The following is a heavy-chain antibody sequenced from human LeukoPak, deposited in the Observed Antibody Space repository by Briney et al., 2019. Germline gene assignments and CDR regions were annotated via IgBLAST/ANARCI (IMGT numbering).Heavy chain of an antibody. Sequence: GALRLSCAASGFTFSSYAMHWVRQAPGKGLEWVAVISYDGSNKYYADSVKGRFTISRDNAKNSLYLQMNSLRAEDTAVYYCARDRVDIVASDYWGQGTLVTVSS. CDR1: GFTFSSYA. V-gene: IGHV3-30-3*01. J-gene: IGHJ4*02. CDR3: ARDRVDIVASDY. CDR2: ISYDGSNK. D-gene: IGHD5-12*01.